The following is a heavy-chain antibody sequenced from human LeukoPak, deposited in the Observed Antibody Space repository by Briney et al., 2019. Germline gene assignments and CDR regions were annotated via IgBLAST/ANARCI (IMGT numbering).Heavy chain of an antibody. D-gene: IGHD4/OR15-4a*01. J-gene: IGHJ5*02. CDR1: GCSIGSVY. CDR2: MHGSGNT. Sequence: PSETLSLTCSVSGCSIGSVYWGWFRQPPGKGLEWIGYMHGSGNTNYNPPLESRVTMSLDASRNQFSLKLRSVTAADTAVYYCTSGQGWLTDLWGQGTLVTVSS. CDR3: TSGQGWLTDL. V-gene: IGHV4-59*01.